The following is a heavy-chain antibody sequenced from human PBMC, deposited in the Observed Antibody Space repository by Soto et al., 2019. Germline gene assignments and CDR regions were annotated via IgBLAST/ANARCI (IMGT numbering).Heavy chain of an antibody. CDR2: ISGSGGST. Sequence: PGGSLRLSCAASGFPFSSYAMSWVRQAPGKGLEWVSAISGSGGSTYYADSVKGRLTISRDNSKKTLYLQMNSLRAEDTAVYYCAKDHADGSGSYFFDYFDYWGQGTLVTVSS. CDR1: GFPFSSYA. V-gene: IGHV3-23*01. CDR3: AKDHADGSGSYFFDYFDY. D-gene: IGHD3-10*01. J-gene: IGHJ4*02.